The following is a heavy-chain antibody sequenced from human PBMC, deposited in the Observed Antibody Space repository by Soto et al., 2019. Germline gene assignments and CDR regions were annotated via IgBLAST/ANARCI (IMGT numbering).Heavy chain of an antibody. CDR2: IWYDGSNK. CDR3: ARDTLEAARGFDY. CDR1: GFTFSSYG. D-gene: IGHD6-13*01. V-gene: IGHV3-33*01. J-gene: IGHJ4*02. Sequence: QVQLVESGGGVVQPGRSLRLSCAAPGFTFSSYGMHWVRQAPGKGLEWVAVIWYDGSNKYYADSVKGRFTISRDNSKNTLYLQMNSLRAEDTAVYYCARDTLEAARGFDYWGQGTLVTVSS.